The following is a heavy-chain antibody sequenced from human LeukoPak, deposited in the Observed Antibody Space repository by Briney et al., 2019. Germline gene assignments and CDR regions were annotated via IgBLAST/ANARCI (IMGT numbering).Heavy chain of an antibody. CDR2: INTDGSST. CDR1: GFSFSDYW. V-gene: IGHV3-74*01. CDR3: ARGMTYYYGSGKLDY. Sequence: PGVSLRLSCVASGFSFSDYWMHWVRQVPGKGLVWVSRINTDGSSTDYADSVKGRFTISRDNAKNTLYLQMNSLRAEDTAAYYCARGMTYYYGSGKLDYWGQGTLVTVYS. J-gene: IGHJ4*02. D-gene: IGHD3-10*01.